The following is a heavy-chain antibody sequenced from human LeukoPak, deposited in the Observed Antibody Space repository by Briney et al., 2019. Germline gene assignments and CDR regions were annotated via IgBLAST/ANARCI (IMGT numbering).Heavy chain of an antibody. D-gene: IGHD5-12*01. Sequence: GASVKVSCKASGGTLSSYAISWVRQAPGQGLEWMGGIIPIFGTANYAQKFQGRVTITADESTSTAYMELSSLRSEDTAVYYCARESMGYDYSYYFDYWGQGTLVTVSS. CDR2: IIPIFGTA. CDR1: GGTLSSYA. J-gene: IGHJ4*02. V-gene: IGHV1-69*13. CDR3: ARESMGYDYSYYFDY.